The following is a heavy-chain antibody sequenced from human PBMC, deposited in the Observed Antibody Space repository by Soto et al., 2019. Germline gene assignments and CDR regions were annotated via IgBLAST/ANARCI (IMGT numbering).Heavy chain of an antibody. J-gene: IGHJ4*02. CDR1: GFTFSSYA. Sequence: EVQLLESGGGLVQPGGSLRLSCAASGFTFSSYAMSWVRQAPGKGLEWVSAISGSGGSTYYADSVKGRFTISRDNSKNTLYLQMNRLRAEDTAVYYGAKGGYTYGYGRLYYDYWVQGTLLTVSS. V-gene: IGHV3-23*01. D-gene: IGHD5-18*01. CDR2: ISGSGGST. CDR3: AKGGYTYGYGRLYYDY.